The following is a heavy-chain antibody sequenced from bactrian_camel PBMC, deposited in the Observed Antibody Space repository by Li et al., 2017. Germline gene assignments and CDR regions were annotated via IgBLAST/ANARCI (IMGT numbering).Heavy chain of an antibody. Sequence: HVQLVESGGGSVQAGGSLTLSCVASGSTESRYAKNYCMGWFRQAPGKEREGVASINTGAGSTHYADSVKGRFTISRDNAKNTMSLQMNSLKPEDTAMYYCASGGGTEGGVWFGRCWYNYWGQGTQVTVS. J-gene: IGHJ4*01. D-gene: IGHD3*01. CDR1: GSTESRYAKNYC. CDR3: ASGGGTEGGVWFGRCWYNY. CDR2: INTGAGST. V-gene: IGHV3S1*01.